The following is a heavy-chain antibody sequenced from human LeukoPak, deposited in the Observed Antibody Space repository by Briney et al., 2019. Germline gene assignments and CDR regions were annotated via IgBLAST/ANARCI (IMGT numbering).Heavy chain of an antibody. CDR3: AKDFHAFGI. J-gene: IGHJ3*02. CDR2: IRYDGGNE. Sequence: PGGSLRLSCAASGFTFSSYGIHWVRQSPGKGLEWVAFIRYDGGNEYYADSVKGRFTISRDDSRNTLYLQMNSLRAEDTAVYHCAKDFHAFGIWGQGTMVTVSS. CDR1: GFTFSSYG. V-gene: IGHV3-30*02.